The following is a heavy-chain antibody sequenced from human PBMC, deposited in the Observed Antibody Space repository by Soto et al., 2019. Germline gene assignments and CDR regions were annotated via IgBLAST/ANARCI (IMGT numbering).Heavy chain of an antibody. Sequence: QMQLVESGGGVVQPGGSLRLLCAASGFSYNTHAMHWVRQAPGKGLDWVAVVSSDGNTKDYADSVKGRFTISRDNSNNTLYLQMNSLRPEDTAVYYCAKDVRASYYYGMDVWGQGTTVSVSS. J-gene: IGHJ6*02. V-gene: IGHV3-30*04. CDR2: VSSDGNTK. CDR3: AKDVRASYYYGMDV. CDR1: GFSYNTHA.